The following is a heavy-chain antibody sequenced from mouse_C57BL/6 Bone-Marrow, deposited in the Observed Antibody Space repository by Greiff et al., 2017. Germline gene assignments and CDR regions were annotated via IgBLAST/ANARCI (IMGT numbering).Heavy chain of an antibody. CDR3: ASGHDGDGGFAY. V-gene: IGHV1-69*01. CDR2: IDPSDSYP. J-gene: IGHJ3*01. CDR1: GYTFTSYW. Sequence: QVQLQQPGAELVLPGASVKLSCKASGYTFTSYWMHWVKQRPGQGLEWIGEIDPSDSYPNYHHKFMGNSPLTVDKSSSTAYMQLTSLTSEDSAVYYGASGHDGDGGFAYWGQGTLVTVSA. D-gene: IGHD2-3*01.